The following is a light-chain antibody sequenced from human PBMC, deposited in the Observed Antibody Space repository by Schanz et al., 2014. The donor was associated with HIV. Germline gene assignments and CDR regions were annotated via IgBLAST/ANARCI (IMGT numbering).Light chain of an antibody. J-gene: IGKJ5*01. V-gene: IGKV3D-20*02. Sequence: ENVLTQSPDTLSLSPGDRATLSCRASQSVINNYLAWYQQTPGQAPRLLIYDTSNRAVGIPDRFSGSGSGTVFTLTISRLEPEDFAVYYCQQRSSWLGITFGQGTRLEIK. CDR2: DTS. CDR1: QSVINNY. CDR3: QQRSSWLGIT.